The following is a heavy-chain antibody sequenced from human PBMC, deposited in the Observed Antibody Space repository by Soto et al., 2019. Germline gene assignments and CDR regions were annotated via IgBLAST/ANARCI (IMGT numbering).Heavy chain of an antibody. CDR3: ARYVDTAMVNPFDY. CDR2: IYYSGST. D-gene: IGHD5-18*01. Sequence: QVQLQESGPGLVKPSETLSLTCTVSGGSISSYYWSWIRQPPGKGLEWIGYIYYSGSTNYYPSLKSRVTISVDTSKNQFSLKLRSLTAADTAVYYCARYVDTAMVNPFDYWGQGTLVTVSS. V-gene: IGHV4-59*01. J-gene: IGHJ4*02. CDR1: GGSISSYY.